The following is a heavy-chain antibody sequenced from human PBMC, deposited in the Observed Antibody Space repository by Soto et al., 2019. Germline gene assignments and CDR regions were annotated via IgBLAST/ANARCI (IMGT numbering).Heavy chain of an antibody. J-gene: IGHJ3*02. V-gene: IGHV5-10-1*01. Sequence: GESLKISCNGSGYSFTSYWISWVRQMPGKGLEWMGRIDPSDSYTNYSPSFQGHVTISADKSISTAYLQWRSLKASDTAMYYCASHISRDAFDIWGQGTMVTVSS. CDR1: GYSFTSYW. CDR2: IDPSDSYT. CDR3: ASHISRDAFDI.